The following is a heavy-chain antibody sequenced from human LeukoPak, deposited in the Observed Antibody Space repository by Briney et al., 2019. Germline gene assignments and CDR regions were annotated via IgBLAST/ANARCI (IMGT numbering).Heavy chain of an antibody. CDR1: GFTFSSYG. CDR2: ISSSSSYI. J-gene: IGHJ3*02. Sequence: PGGSLRLSCAASGFTFSSYGMSWVRQAPGKGLEWVSSISSSSSYIYYADSVKGRFTISRDNAKNSLYLQMNSLRAEDTAVYYCARGSTTVSYAFDIWGQGTMVTVSS. V-gene: IGHV3-21*01. D-gene: IGHD4-17*01. CDR3: ARGSTTVSYAFDI.